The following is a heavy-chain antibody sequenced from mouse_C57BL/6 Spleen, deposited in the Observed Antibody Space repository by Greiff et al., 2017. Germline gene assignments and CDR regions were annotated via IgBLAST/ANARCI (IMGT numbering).Heavy chain of an antibody. CDR1: GYTFTSYW. Sequence: QVQLQQSGAELVKPGASVKLSCKASGYTFTSYWMHWVKQRPGQGLEWIGMIHPNSGSTNYNEKFKSKATLTVDKSSSTADMQLSSLTSEDSAVYYCGREGYYDGCLYWFAYWGQGTLVTVSA. CDR2: IHPNSGST. D-gene: IGHD2-3*01. J-gene: IGHJ3*01. V-gene: IGHV1-64*01. CDR3: GREGYYDGCLYWFAY.